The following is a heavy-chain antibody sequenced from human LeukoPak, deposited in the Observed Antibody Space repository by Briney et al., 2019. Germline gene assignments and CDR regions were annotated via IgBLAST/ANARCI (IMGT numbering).Heavy chain of an antibody. CDR3: ANLGGVDP. J-gene: IGHJ5*02. V-gene: IGHV3-23*01. D-gene: IGHD3-16*01. CDR1: GFTFSNYA. Sequence: GGSLRLSCAATGFTFSNYAMSGVRQAPGKGLEWVSAISGSGGSTYYADPVKGRFTISRDNSKNTLYLQMNSLSVEDTAVYYCANLGGVDPWGQGTLVTVSS. CDR2: ISGSGGST.